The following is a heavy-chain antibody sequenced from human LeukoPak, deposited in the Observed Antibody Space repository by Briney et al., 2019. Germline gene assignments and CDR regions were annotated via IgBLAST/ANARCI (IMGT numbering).Heavy chain of an antibody. CDR3: ARDPTGYSSGWYLFDAFDI. J-gene: IGHJ3*02. D-gene: IGHD6-19*01. Sequence: PGGSLRLSCAASGFNFGSYAMNWVRQAPGKGLEWVSSISSSSSYIYYADSVKGRFTISRDNAKNSLYLQMNSLRAEDTAVYYCARDPTGYSSGWYLFDAFDIWGQGTMVTVPS. CDR2: ISSSSSYI. V-gene: IGHV3-21*01. CDR1: GFNFGSYA.